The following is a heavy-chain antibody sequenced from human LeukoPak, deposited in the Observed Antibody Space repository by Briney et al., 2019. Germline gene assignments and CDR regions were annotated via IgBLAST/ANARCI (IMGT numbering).Heavy chain of an antibody. Sequence: GGSLRLSCAASGFTFRKATMRWVRQAPGKGLEWVGRIKSKTDGATTDYAAPVKGRFTISRDDSKNTLYLQMNSLKTEDTAVYFCTCVYYYDSTFDYWGQGTLVTVSS. J-gene: IGHJ4*02. D-gene: IGHD3-22*01. CDR2: IKSKTDGATT. CDR1: GFTFRKAT. CDR3: TCVYYYDSTFDY. V-gene: IGHV3-15*01.